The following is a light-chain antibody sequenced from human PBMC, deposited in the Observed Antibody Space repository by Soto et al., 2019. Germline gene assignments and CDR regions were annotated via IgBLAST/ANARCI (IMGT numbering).Light chain of an antibody. CDR2: GNS. CDR3: QFYESSLSGSV. J-gene: IGLJ3*02. Sequence: QSVLTQPPSVSGAPGQRVTISCTGSSSNIGAGYDVHWYQQLPGTAHKLLIYGNSNRPSGVPDRFSGSKSGTSASLAITGRQAEDEADYYCQFYESSLSGSVFGGGTKLTVL. V-gene: IGLV1-40*01. CDR1: SSNIGAGYD.